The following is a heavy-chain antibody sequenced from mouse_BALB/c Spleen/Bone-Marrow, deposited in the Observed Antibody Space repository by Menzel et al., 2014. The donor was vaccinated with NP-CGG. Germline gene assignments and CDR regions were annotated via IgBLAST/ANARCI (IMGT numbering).Heavy chain of an antibody. D-gene: IGHD3-2*01. CDR3: ARRADSSGYVDAMDY. V-gene: IGHV1S137*01. Sequence: VQLQQSGAELVRPGVSVKISCKGSGYTFTDYAMHWVKQSHAKSLEWIGVISTYYGDASYNQKFKGKATMTVDKSSSAAYMELVRLTSEDSAIYYCARRADSSGYVDAMDYWGQGTSVTVSS. J-gene: IGHJ4*01. CDR2: ISTYYGDA. CDR1: GYTFTDYA.